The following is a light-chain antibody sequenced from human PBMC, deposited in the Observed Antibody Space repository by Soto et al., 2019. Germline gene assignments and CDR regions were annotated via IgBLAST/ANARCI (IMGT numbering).Light chain of an antibody. J-gene: IGKJ1*01. Sequence: DIQMTQSPSTPSASVGYRFTITCRASQSISSWLAWYQQKLGRAPRLLIYDASSLESGVPSRFSGSGYGTEFTLTISSLQPDDFATYYCQQYNSYSGTFGQGTKVDIK. CDR1: QSISSW. V-gene: IGKV1-5*01. CDR2: DAS. CDR3: QQYNSYSGT.